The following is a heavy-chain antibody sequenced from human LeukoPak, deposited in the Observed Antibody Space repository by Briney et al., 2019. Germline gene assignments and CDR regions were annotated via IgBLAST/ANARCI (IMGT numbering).Heavy chain of an antibody. D-gene: IGHD3-10*01. V-gene: IGHV4-38-2*01. CDR3: ARHDVSYTDPFDI. CDR2: IYHSGSS. CDR1: GYSISSGHY. J-gene: IGHJ3*02. Sequence: SETLSLTCAVSGYSISSGHYWGWIRQPPGKGLEWIGSIYHSGSSYHNPSLKSRVTISVDTSTNQFFLRLSSVTAADTAVYYCARHDVSYTDPFDIWGQGTAVTVSS.